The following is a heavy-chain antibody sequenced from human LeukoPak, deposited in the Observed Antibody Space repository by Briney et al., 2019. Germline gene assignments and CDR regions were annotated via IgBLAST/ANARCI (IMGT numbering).Heavy chain of an antibody. V-gene: IGHV3-64D*06. D-gene: IGHD6-6*01. CDR1: GFTFNRFY. Sequence: GGSLRLSCSASGFTFNRFYLHWVRQAPGKGLEFVSHISSNGATTYYADSVKGRFTISRDNSKNTLYLQMSSLRADDTAVYYCVKDRSLAAPNNDFFDSWGQGALVTVSS. CDR2: ISSNGATT. CDR3: VKDRSLAAPNNDFFDS. J-gene: IGHJ4*02.